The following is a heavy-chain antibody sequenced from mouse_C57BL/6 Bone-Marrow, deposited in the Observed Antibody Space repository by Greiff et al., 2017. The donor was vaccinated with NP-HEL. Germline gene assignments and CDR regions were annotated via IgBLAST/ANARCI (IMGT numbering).Heavy chain of an antibody. V-gene: IGHV2-9-1*01. Sequence: VQLVESGPGLVAPSQSLSITCTVSGFSLTSYAISWVRPPPGKGLEWLGVIWTGGGTNYNSALKSRLSISKDNAKSQVFLKMNSLQTEDTARYYCATNYYSLAMDYWGQGTSVTVSS. CDR2: IWTGGGT. CDR1: GFSLTSYA. J-gene: IGHJ4*01. CDR3: ATNYYSLAMDY. D-gene: IGHD1-1*01.